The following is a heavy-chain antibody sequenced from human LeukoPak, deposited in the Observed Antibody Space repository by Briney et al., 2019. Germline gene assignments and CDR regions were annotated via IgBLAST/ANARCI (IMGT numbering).Heavy chain of an antibody. Sequence: ASVTVSCKASGYTFTGYYMRWVRQAPGQGLEWMGWINPNSGGTNYAQKFQGGVTMTRDTSISTAYMELSRLRSDDTAVYYCARDFRWGYGDYWGQGTLVTVSS. CDR3: ARDFRWGYGDY. CDR2: INPNSGGT. CDR1: GYTFTGYY. V-gene: IGHV1-2*02. D-gene: IGHD3-16*01. J-gene: IGHJ4*02.